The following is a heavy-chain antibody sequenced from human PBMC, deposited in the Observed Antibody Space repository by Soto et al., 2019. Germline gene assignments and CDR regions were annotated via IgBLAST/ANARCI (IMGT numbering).Heavy chain of an antibody. CDR3: ASPGGGHSYHS. D-gene: IGHD5-18*01. J-gene: IGHJ4*02. CDR2: SRNKANSYST. CDR1: GLTFSDHY. V-gene: IGHV3-72*01. Sequence: EVQLVESGGDLVQPGGSLRLSCAASGLTFSDHYMDWVRQAPGKGLEWVGRSRNKANSYSTEYAASVKDRFIISRDDSKNSLYLQMDSLKTEDTAVYYCASPGGGHSYHSWGQGTLVSVSS.